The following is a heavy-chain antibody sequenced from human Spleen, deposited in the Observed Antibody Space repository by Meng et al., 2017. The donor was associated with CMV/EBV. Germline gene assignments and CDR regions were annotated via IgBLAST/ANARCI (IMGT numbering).Heavy chain of an antibody. D-gene: IGHD6-13*01. J-gene: IGHJ3*02. Sequence: GSMSSSNRWSWVRQPPGKGLECIGEIYHSGRTNYNPSLKSRVTISVDKSKNQFSLKLSSVTAADTAVYYCARSVAAAGADDAFDIWGQGTMVTVSS. CDR3: ARSVAAAGADDAFDI. CDR1: GSMSSSNR. CDR2: IYHSGRT. V-gene: IGHV4-4*02.